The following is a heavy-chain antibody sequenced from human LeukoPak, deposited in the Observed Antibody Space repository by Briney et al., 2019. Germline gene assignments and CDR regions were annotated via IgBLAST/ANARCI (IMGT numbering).Heavy chain of an antibody. Sequence: GGSLRLSCAASGFTFSSYSMNWVRQAPGKGLEWVSYISSSSSTIYYADSVKGRFTISGDNAKNSLYLQMNSLRDEDTAVYYCARSKQWLLRESRSAFDIWGQGTMVTVSS. J-gene: IGHJ3*02. CDR2: ISSSSSTI. V-gene: IGHV3-48*02. CDR1: GFTFSSYS. D-gene: IGHD3-22*01. CDR3: ARSKQWLLRESRSAFDI.